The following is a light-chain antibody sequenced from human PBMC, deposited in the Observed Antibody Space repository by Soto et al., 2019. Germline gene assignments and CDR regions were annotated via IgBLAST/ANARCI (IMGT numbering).Light chain of an antibody. CDR2: EVS. CDR3: SSYTTSTTRII. CDR1: SSDVGGYNY. Sequence: QSALTQPASVSGSPGQSITISCTGTSSDVGGYNYVFWYQQHPGKAPKLMIYEVSNRPSGVSNRFSGSKSGNTASLTISGLQAEDEADYYCSSYTTSTTRIIFGGGTKLTVL. J-gene: IGLJ2*01. V-gene: IGLV2-14*01.